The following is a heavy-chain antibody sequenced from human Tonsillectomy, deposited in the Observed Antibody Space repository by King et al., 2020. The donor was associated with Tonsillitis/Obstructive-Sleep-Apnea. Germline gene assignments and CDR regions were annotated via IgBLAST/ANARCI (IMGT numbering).Heavy chain of an antibody. CDR2: INPNSGGA. V-gene: IGHV1-2*02. J-gene: IGHJ5*02. D-gene: IGHD6-19*01. CDR3: ARGGSGWYPNWFDP. CDR1: GYTFTGYY. Sequence: QLVQSGAEVKKPGASVKVSCKASGYTFTGYYMHWVRQAPGQGLEWMGWINPNSGGANYAQKFQGRVTMTRDTSISTAYMELNRLRSDATAVYYCARGGSGWYPNWFDPWGQGTLVTVSS.